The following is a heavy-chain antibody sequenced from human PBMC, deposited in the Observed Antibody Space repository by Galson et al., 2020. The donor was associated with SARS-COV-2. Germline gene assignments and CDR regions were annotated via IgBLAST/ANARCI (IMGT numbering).Heavy chain of an antibody. D-gene: IGHD3-16*01. CDR2: IKQDGREK. J-gene: IGHJ6*02. CDR1: GFTFSSYW. CDR3: ASWAHQHYYYVGMDV. V-gene: IGHV3-7*01. Sequence: GGSLRLSCAASGFTFSSYWMNWVRQPQGKGLEWVANIKQDGREKYYVDSVKGRFTISRDNAKNSLYLQMNSLRAEDTAVYYCASWAHQHYYYVGMDVWGQGTTVTVSS.